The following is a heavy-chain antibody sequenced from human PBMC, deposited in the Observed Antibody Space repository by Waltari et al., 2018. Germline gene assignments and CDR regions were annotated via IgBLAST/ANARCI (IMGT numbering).Heavy chain of an antibody. Sequence: EVQLVQPAVQVRKPGQSLKISCKGSGYSFTTYWIGWVRQMPGKGLEWMGIIYPGDSDTRYSPSFQGQVTISADNSISTAYLQWSSLKASDTAMYFCARAPTGTSSPYYFDYWGQGTLVTVSS. CDR2: IYPGDSDT. CDR1: GYSFTTYW. V-gene: IGHV5-51*01. J-gene: IGHJ4*02. CDR3: ARAPTGTSSPYYFDY. D-gene: IGHD1-1*01.